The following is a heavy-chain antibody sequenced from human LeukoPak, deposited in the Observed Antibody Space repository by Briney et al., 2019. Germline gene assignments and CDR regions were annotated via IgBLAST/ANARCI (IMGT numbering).Heavy chain of an antibody. CDR2: VKKDASEK. D-gene: IGHD6-13*01. CDR3: ARDPDSSSWYYFDY. CDR1: GFTFSNNW. Sequence: PGGSLRLSCAASGFTFSNNWMTWVRQAPGKGLEWVASVKKDASEKYYVDSVKGRFTISRDNAKNSLYLQMNSLRAEDTAVYYCARDPDSSSWYYFDYWGQGTLVTVSS. V-gene: IGHV3-7*01. J-gene: IGHJ4*02.